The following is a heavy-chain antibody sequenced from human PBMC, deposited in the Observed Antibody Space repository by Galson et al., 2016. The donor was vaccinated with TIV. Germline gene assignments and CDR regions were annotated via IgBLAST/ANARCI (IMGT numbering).Heavy chain of an antibody. D-gene: IGHD2-21*02. Sequence: SVKVSCKASGYTFTNSEINWVRQATGQGLEWMGWVIPNSGKTSYAQKFQGRLTMTRDTSISTAYMKLRSLRSDDTAVYYCARLASCGGDCYYVDSWGQGTLVTVSS. CDR3: ARLASCGGDCYYVDS. V-gene: IGHV1-8*01. J-gene: IGHJ4*02. CDR1: GYTFTNSE. CDR2: VIPNSGKT.